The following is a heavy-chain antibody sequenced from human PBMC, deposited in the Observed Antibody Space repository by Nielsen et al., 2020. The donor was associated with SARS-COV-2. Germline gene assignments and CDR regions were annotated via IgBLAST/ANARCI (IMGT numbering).Heavy chain of an antibody. CDR1: GFTFSTYG. V-gene: IGHV3-30*18. J-gene: IGHJ4*02. D-gene: IGHD3-3*01. Sequence: GESLKISCAASGFTFSTYGMHWVRQVAGKGLEWVAIVSRDGSDTFYVDSLEGRFTISRDNSKNTVSLEMNSLRAEDTAVYHCAKDVWSGAHQIGPDYWGQGTLVTVSS. CDR2: VSRDGSDT. CDR3: AKDVWSGAHQIGPDY.